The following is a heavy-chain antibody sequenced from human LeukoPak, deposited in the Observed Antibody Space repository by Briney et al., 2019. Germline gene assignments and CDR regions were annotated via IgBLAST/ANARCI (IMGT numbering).Heavy chain of an antibody. CDR1: GFTFSTYG. V-gene: IGHV3-30*02. Sequence: GGSLRLSCAASGFTFSTYGMHWVRQAPGKGLEWVAFIRNDGTNEWYADSVRGRFTISRDNSKNTLSLQMNSLRTEDMAVYYCALECGGGCLEDYWGQGTLVTVSS. D-gene: IGHD2-21*02. J-gene: IGHJ4*02. CDR3: ALECGGGCLEDY. CDR2: IRNDGTNE.